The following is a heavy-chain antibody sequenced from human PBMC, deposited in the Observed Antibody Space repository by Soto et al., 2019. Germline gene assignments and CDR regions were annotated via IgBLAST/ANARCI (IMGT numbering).Heavy chain of an antibody. CDR2: ISWNSGSI. V-gene: IGHV3-9*01. CDR1: GFTFDDYA. J-gene: IGHJ5*02. D-gene: IGHD4-17*01. Sequence: EVQLVESGGGLVQPGRSLRLSCAASGFTFDDYAMHWVRQAPGKGLEWVSGISWNSGSIGYADSVKGRFTSSRDNAKNSLYLQMNSLRAEDTALYYRAKGGDVYGDYGPLDWFDPWGQGTLVTVFS. CDR3: AKGGDVYGDYGPLDWFDP.